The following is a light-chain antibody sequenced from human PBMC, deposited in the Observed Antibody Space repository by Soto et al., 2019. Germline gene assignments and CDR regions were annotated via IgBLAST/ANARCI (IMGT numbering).Light chain of an antibody. Sequence: QSVLTQPASGSGSPGQSITISCTGTSSDDGGYHYVSWYQQHPGKAPKLMIYEVSNRPSGVSNRFSGSKSGNTASLTISGLQAEDEADYYCSSYTSSSTRLYVFGTGTKVTVL. J-gene: IGLJ1*01. CDR1: SSDDGGYHY. CDR3: SSYTSSSTRLYV. CDR2: EVS. V-gene: IGLV2-14*01.